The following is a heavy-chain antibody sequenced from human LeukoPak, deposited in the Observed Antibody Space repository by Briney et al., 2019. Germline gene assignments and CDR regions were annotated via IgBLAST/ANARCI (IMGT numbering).Heavy chain of an antibody. CDR1: GGSISSYY. V-gene: IGHV4-59*01. J-gene: IGHJ3*02. D-gene: IGHD2-15*01. Sequence: SETLSLTCTVSGGSISSYYWSWIRQPPGKGLEWIGYIYYSGSTNYNPSLKSRVTISVDTSKNQFSLKLSSVTAADTAVYYCARGPGVVAATGPDAFDIWGQGTMVTVSS. CDR3: ARGPGVVAATGPDAFDI. CDR2: IYYSGST.